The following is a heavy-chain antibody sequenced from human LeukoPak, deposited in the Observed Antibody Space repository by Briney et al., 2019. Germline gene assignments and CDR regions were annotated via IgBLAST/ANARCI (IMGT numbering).Heavy chain of an antibody. D-gene: IGHD3-22*01. CDR3: ARIAPSYYYDSSAPLDY. V-gene: IGHV2-70*04. CDR1: GFSLNTTGMR. J-gene: IGHJ4*02. Sequence: SGPTLVKPTQTLTLTCTFSGFSLNTTGMRMGWIRQPPGKALEWLARIDWDDDKFYSTSLKPRLTISKDSSRNQVVLTMTNMDPVDTATYYCARIAPSYYYDSSAPLDYWGQGTLVTVSP. CDR2: IDWDDDK.